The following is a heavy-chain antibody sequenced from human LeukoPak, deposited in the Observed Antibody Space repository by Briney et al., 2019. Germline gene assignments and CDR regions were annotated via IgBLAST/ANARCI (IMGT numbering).Heavy chain of an antibody. D-gene: IGHD3-10*02. CDR3: ARDPERYLRTGHYDY. V-gene: IGHV3-21*01. CDR2: IDYDGSHI. J-gene: IGHJ4*02. Sequence: PGGSLRLSCAGSGFTFSTSAMNRVRQVPGKGLEWVSSIDYDGSHIYYSASVKGRFSISRDNARDSVYLQMDSLRAEDTAVYYCARDPERYLRTGHYDYWGQGALVIVSS. CDR1: GFTFSTSA.